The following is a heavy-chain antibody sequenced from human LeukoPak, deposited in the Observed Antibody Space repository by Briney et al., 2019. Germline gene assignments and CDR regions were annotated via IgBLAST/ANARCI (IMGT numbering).Heavy chain of an antibody. J-gene: IGHJ4*02. CDR2: IHTSGST. D-gene: IGHD6-19*01. V-gene: IGHV4-4*07. CDR1: GGSISSYY. CDR3: ARAWQWLPFDS. Sequence: PSETLSLTCTVSGGSISSYYWSWIRQPAGKGLEWIGRIHTSGSTNYNPSLKSRVTMSVDTSKNQFSLKVTSVTAAGAAVYYCARAWQWLPFDSWGQGTLVTVSS.